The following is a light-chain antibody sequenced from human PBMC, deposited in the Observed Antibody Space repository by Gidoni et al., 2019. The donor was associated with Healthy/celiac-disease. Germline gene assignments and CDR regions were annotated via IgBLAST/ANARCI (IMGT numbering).Light chain of an antibody. Sequence: QSVLTQPPSVSGAPGQRVTISCTGSRPNIVAGYDVHWYQQLPGTAPKLLIYGNSNRPSGVPDRFSGSKSGTSASLAITGLQAEDEADYYCQSYDSSLSGTYVFGTGTKVTVL. V-gene: IGLV1-40*01. CDR1: RPNIVAGYD. CDR2: GNS. J-gene: IGLJ1*01. CDR3: QSYDSSLSGTYV.